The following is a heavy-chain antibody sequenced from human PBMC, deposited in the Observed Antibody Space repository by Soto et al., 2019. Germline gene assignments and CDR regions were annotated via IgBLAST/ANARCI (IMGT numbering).Heavy chain of an antibody. CDR2: IRNTANSYTT. J-gene: IGHJ4*01. CDR1: GFTFSDHY. D-gene: IGHD1-26*01. Sequence: EEQLVESGGGLVQPGGSQRLSCAASGFTFSDHYMDWVRQAPGKGLEWVGRIRNTANSYTTDYAASVKGRFKITRDDSKDSLYPPMNSQKTEDTTIYYCARDGGKGAYFDDGGNGTLASVSS. V-gene: IGHV3-72*01. CDR3: ARDGGKGAYFDD.